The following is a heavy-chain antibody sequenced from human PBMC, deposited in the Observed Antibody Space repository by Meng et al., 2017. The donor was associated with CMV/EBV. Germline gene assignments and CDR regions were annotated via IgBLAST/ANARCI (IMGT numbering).Heavy chain of an antibody. CDR1: GDSVSSNSAA. CDR2: KYYRSKWYN. CDR3: ARDGLAIVVVPAAIRGSGWANGAFDI. Sequence: LRLSCAISGDSVSSNSAAWNWIRQSPSRGLEWLGRKYYRSKWYNDYAVSVKSRITINPDTSKNQFSLQLNSVTPEDTAVYYCARDGLAIVVVPAAIRGSGWANGAFDIWGQGTMVTVSS. V-gene: IGHV6-1*01. J-gene: IGHJ3*02. D-gene: IGHD2-2*03.